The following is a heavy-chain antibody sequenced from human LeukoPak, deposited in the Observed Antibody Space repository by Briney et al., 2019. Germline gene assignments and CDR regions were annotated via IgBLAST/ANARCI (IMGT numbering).Heavy chain of an antibody. V-gene: IGHV3-23*01. Sequence: PGGSLRLSCAASGFTFSSSAMSWVRQAPGKGLEWVSAISNNGGYTYYADSVQGRFTISRDNSKSTLCLQMNSLRAEDTAVYYCARLSGYSSGHYYSDYWGQGTLVTVSS. D-gene: IGHD3-22*01. J-gene: IGHJ4*02. CDR2: ISNNGGYT. CDR1: GFTFSSSA. CDR3: ARLSGYSSGHYYSDY.